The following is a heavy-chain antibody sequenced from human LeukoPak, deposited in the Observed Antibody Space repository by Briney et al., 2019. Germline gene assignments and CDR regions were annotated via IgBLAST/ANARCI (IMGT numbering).Heavy chain of an antibody. CDR3: ARAPHFFDISGSRYYFDY. J-gene: IGHJ4*02. CDR2: IYDSGST. Sequence: PSETLSLTCTVSGGSISSYYWSWIRQPPGKGLEWIGYIYDSGSTNYNPSLKSRVTISVDTSKNQFSLKLSSVTAADTAVYYCARAPHFFDISGSRYYFDYWGQGTLVTVSS. D-gene: IGHD3-22*01. V-gene: IGHV4-59*12. CDR1: GGSISSYY.